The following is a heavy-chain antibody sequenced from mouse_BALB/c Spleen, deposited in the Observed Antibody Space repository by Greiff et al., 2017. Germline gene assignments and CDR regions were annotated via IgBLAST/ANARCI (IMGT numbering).Heavy chain of an antibody. CDR3: ARESSGPWFAY. CDR2: ISDGGSYT. V-gene: IGHV5-4*02. J-gene: IGHJ3*01. Sequence: EVQVVESGGGLVKPGGSLKLSCAASGFTFSDYYMYWVRQTPEKRLEWVATISDGGSYTYYPDSVKGRFTISRDNAKNNLYLQMSSLKSEDTAMYYCARESSGPWFAYWGQGTLVTVSA. CDR1: GFTFSDYY. D-gene: IGHD3-1*01.